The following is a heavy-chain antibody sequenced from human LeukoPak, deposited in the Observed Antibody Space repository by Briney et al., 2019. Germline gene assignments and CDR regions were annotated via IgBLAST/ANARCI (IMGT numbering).Heavy chain of an antibody. CDR1: GFSFSNFG. J-gene: IGHJ1*01. D-gene: IGHD6-13*01. V-gene: IGHV3-33*01. CDR3: VRGEYSSSWHSEYFQH. CDR2: IWHDGSNS. Sequence: SGRSLRLSCAASGFSFSNFGMHWVRQAPGKGLEWVAIIWHDGSNSHYADSVKGRFTLSRDNSKNTLYLQMDSLRVEDTALYYCVRGEYSSSWHSEYFQHWGQGTLVTVSS.